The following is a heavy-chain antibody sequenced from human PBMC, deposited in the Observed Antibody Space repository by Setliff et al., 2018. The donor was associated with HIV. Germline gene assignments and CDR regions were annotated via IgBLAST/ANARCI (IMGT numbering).Heavy chain of an antibody. CDR2: MFVGGDT. D-gene: IGHD3-10*01. CDR1: SGSITSYY. V-gene: IGHV4-4*07. Sequence: SETLSLTCSVSSGSITSYYWSWIRQPAGKGLEWVGRMFVGGDTNYNPSLKSRLTISVDTSRRQFSLRLTSVTTADTAVYYCARGLYGSGSFFFDAWGQGAQVTVSS. J-gene: IGHJ4*03. CDR3: ARGLYGSGSFFFDA.